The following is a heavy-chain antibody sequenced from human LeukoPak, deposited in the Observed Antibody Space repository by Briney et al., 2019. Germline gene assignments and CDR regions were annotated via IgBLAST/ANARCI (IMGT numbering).Heavy chain of an antibody. V-gene: IGHV1-69*04. D-gene: IGHD4-23*01. J-gene: IGHJ3*02. Sequence: SVKVSCKASGGTFSSYAVSWVRQAPGQGLEWMGRIIPILGIANYAQKFQGRVTITADKSTSTAYMELSSLRSEDTAVYYCAREVTVVNAFDIWGQGTMVTVSS. CDR3: AREVTVVNAFDI. CDR1: GGTFSSYA. CDR2: IIPILGIA.